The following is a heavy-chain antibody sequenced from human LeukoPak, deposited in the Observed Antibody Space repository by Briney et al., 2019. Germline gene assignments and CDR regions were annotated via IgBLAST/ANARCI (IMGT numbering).Heavy chain of an antibody. Sequence: SETLSLTCTVSGGSISSYYWSWIRQPPGKGLEWIGYIYYSGSTNYNPSLKSRVTISVDTSKNQFSLKLSSVTAADTAVYYCASPPPSPAGDAFDIWGQGTMVTVSS. CDR2: IYYSGST. CDR1: GGSISSYY. V-gene: IGHV4-59*12. CDR3: ASPPPSPAGDAFDI. J-gene: IGHJ3*02.